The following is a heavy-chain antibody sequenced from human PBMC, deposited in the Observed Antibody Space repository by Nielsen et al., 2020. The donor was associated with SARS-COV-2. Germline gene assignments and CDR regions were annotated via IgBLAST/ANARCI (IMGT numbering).Heavy chain of an antibody. CDR1: GYTFTSYD. V-gene: IGHV1-8*01. CDR3: ARDGMITFGGVIVH. J-gene: IGHJ4*02. Sequence: ASVKVSCKASGYTFTSYDINWVRQATGQGLEWMGWMNPNSGNTGYAQKFQGRVTMTTDTSTSTAYMELRSLRSDDTAVYYCARDGMITFGGVIVHWGQGTLVTVSS. D-gene: IGHD3-16*02. CDR2: MNPNSGNT.